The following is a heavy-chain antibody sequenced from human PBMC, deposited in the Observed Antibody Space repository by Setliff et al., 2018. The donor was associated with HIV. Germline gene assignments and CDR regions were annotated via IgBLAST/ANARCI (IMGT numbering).Heavy chain of an antibody. Sequence: SETLSLTCAVYGGPFSGYYWSWIRQPPGKGPEWIGEINHSGSTNYNPSLKSRVTISVDTSKNQFSLKLSSVTAADTAVYYCARQGYDYVWGSYRPPLGAFDIWGQGTMVTVSS. V-gene: IGHV4-34*01. CDR1: GGPFSGYY. CDR2: INHSGST. CDR3: ARQGYDYVWGSYRPPLGAFDI. J-gene: IGHJ3*02. D-gene: IGHD3-16*02.